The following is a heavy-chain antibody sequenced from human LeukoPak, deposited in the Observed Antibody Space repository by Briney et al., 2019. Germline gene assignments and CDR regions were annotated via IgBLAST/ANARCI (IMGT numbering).Heavy chain of an antibody. J-gene: IGHJ4*02. Sequence: ASVKVSCKASGYTFTSYDINWVRQAAGQGLEWLGWMNPNSGDTGYAQKFQGRVTMTRSTSISTAYMELSSLRSEDTAVYYCARGYPRGDYDDYWGQGTLVTVSS. CDR3: ARGYPRGDYDDY. D-gene: IGHD3-16*01. V-gene: IGHV1-8*01. CDR1: GYTFTSYD. CDR2: MNPNSGDT.